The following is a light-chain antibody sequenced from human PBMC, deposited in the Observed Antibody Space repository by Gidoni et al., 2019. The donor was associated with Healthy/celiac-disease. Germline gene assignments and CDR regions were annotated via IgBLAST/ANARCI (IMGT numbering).Light chain of an antibody. V-gene: IGKV3-11*01. CDR3: QQRSNWPLLT. CDR1: QSVSSY. CDR2: DAS. Sequence: EIVLTQSPATLSLSPGERATLSCRASQSVSSYLAWYQQQQKPGQAPRLLIYDASNRATGIPARFSGSGSGTDFTLTISSLEPEDFAVYYCQQRSNWPLLTFGGGTKVEIK. J-gene: IGKJ4*01.